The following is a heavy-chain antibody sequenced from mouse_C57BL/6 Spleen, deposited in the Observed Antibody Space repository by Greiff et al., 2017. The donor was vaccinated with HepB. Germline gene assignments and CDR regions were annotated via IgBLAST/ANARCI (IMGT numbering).Heavy chain of an antibody. D-gene: IGHD2-1*01. Sequence: VQLQQSGAELAKPGASVKLSCKASGYTFTSYWMHWVKQRPGQGLEWIGYINPSSGYTKYNQKFKDKAKLTADKSSSTAYMQLSSMTYEDSAVYYFARYGNYGGYFDVWGTGTTVTVSS. CDR1: GYTFTSYW. V-gene: IGHV1-7*01. CDR3: ARYGNYGGYFDV. J-gene: IGHJ1*03. CDR2: INPSSGYT.